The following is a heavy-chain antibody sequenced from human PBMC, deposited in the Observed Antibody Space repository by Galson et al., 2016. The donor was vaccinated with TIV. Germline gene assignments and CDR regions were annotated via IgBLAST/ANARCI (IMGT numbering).Heavy chain of an antibody. J-gene: IGHJ6*02. Sequence: SVKVSCKASGGTFSTYVFNWVRLAPGQGLEWMGGINPLFGTIYYAQKFQGRVTITADESSTTVYMELNSLRSGDTAVYYCASDRNTALDTYHQYYGMDVWGQGTTVTVSS. CDR1: GGTFSTYV. V-gene: IGHV1-69*13. CDR2: INPLFGTI. D-gene: IGHD5-18*01. CDR3: ASDRNTALDTYHQYYGMDV.